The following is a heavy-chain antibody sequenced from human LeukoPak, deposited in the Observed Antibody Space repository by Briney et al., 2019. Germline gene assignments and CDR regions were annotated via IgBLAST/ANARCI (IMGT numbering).Heavy chain of an antibody. D-gene: IGHD5-12*01. Sequence: GSLRLSCAASGLTFSSYAMSWVRQAPGKGLEWVSAISGSGGSTYYADSVKGRFTISRDNSKNPLYLQMNSLRAEDTAVYYCARDQGYSGYDWRFDPWGQGTLVTVSS. CDR2: ISGSGGST. CDR1: GLTFSSYA. CDR3: ARDQGYSGYDWRFDP. V-gene: IGHV3-23*01. J-gene: IGHJ5*02.